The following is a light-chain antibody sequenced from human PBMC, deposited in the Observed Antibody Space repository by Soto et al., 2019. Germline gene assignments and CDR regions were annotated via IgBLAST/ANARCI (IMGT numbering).Light chain of an antibody. CDR1: GGDIGAYNY. V-gene: IGLV2-14*01. CDR3: SSFTTTYFYV. Sequence: QSVLTQPASVSGSLGQSITLSCTGSGGDIGAYNYVSWYQQHPGKAPKLIIYGVTHRPSGVSSRFSASKSAYTASLTTSALQAEDEADYYCSSFTTTYFYVFGPGTKVTVL. CDR2: GVT. J-gene: IGLJ1*01.